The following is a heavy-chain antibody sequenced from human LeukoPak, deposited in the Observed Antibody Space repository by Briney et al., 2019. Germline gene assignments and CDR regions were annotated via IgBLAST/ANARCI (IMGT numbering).Heavy chain of an antibody. CDR2: IYPGDSDT. CDR3: ARSSSGYYSY. Sequence: GESLKISCKGSGYSFTSYWIVWVRQMPGKGLEYMGIIYPGDSDTTYSPSFQGQVTISADKSISTAYLQWSSLKASDTAMYCCARSSSGYYSYWGQGTLVTVSS. CDR1: GYSFTSYW. V-gene: IGHV5-51*01. J-gene: IGHJ4*02. D-gene: IGHD3-22*01.